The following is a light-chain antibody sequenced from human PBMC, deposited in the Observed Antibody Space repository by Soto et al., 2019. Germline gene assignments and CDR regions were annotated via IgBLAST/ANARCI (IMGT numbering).Light chain of an antibody. CDR1: QNINTY. J-gene: IGKJ3*01. V-gene: IGKV1-39*01. CDR3: QQSSTAPFP. Sequence: DIQMTQSPSSLSASVGDRVTITCRASQNINTYLNWYQQKPGKAPKLLIFAASSLQSGVPSRFSGSGSRTDFTLTISILQPDDFATYYCQQSSTAPFPFGPGTKVHIK. CDR2: AAS.